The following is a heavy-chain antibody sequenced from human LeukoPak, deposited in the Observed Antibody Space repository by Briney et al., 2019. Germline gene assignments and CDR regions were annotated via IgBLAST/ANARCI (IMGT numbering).Heavy chain of an antibody. V-gene: IGHV7-4-1*02. J-gene: IGHJ3*02. Sequence: ASVKVSCKASGYTFTSYAMNWVRQAPGQGLEWMGWINTNTGNPTYAQGFTGRFVFSLDTSVSTAYLQISSLKAEDTAVYYCARAGVVEYSSSFAFDIWGQGTMVTVSS. D-gene: IGHD6-6*01. CDR2: INTNTGNP. CDR3: ARAGVVEYSSSFAFDI. CDR1: GYTFTSYA.